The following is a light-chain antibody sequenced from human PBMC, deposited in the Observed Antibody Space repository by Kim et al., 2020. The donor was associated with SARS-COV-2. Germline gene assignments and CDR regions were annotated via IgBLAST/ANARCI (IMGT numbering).Light chain of an antibody. V-gene: IGKV3-20*01. Sequence: VEGRTLPCRASQSVSSTYLAWYQQKSGHAPWILIYGTSTMATGTPDRFSGSGSGTDFTLTISRLEPEDFAAYYCQQYGTAPRTFGGGTKVDIK. CDR1: QSVSSTY. CDR2: GTS. J-gene: IGKJ4*01. CDR3: QQYGTAPRT.